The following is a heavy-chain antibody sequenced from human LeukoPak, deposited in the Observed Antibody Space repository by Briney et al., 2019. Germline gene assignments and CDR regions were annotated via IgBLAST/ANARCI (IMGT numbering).Heavy chain of an antibody. J-gene: IGHJ6*02. D-gene: IGHD2-2*02. CDR2: IYSGGST. CDR3: ARDSRVVVPAAIPPYYYYGMDV. CDR1: GFTVSSNY. V-gene: IGHV3-66*01. Sequence: PGGSLRLSCAASGFTVSSNYMSWVRQAPGKGLEWVSVIYSGGSTYYADSVKGRFTISRDNSKNTLYLQMNSLRAEDTAVYYCARDSRVVVPAAIPPYYYYGMDVWGQGTTVTVSS.